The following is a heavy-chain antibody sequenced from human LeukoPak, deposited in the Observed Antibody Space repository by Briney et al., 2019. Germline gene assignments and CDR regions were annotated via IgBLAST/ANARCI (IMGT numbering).Heavy chain of an antibody. CDR1: GFTFSSYW. Sequence: GGPLRLSCAASGFTFSSYWMSWVRQAPGKGLEWVANIKQDGSEKYYVDSVKGRFTISRDNAKNSLYLQMNSLRAEDTALYYCARVPIYDYVWGSYRYTFDYWGQGTLVTVSS. D-gene: IGHD3-16*02. J-gene: IGHJ4*02. V-gene: IGHV3-7*03. CDR3: ARVPIYDYVWGSYRYTFDY. CDR2: IKQDGSEK.